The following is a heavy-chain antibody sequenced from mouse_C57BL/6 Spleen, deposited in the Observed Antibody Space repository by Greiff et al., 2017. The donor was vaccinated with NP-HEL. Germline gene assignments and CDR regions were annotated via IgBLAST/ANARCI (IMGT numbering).Heavy chain of an antibody. CDR2: IDPETGGT. J-gene: IGHJ3*01. CDR1: GYTFTDYE. V-gene: IGHV1-15*01. Sequence: ESGAELVRPGASVTLSCKASGYTFTDYEMHWVKQTPVHGLEWIGAIDPETGGTAYNQKFKGKAILTADKSSSTAYMELRSLTSEDSAVYYCTRGLRPAWFAYWGQGTLVTVSA. D-gene: IGHD2-4*01. CDR3: TRGLRPAWFAY.